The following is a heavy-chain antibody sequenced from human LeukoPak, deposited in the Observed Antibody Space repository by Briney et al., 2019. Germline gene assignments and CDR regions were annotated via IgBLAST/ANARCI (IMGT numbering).Heavy chain of an antibody. CDR2: IKQDGSEK. V-gene: IGHV3-7*05. D-gene: IGHD2-15*01. J-gene: IGHJ4*02. Sequence: GGSLRLSCAASGFTFSSYWMTWVRQAPGKGLEWVANIKQDGSEKYYVDSVKGRFTLSRDNAKNSLYLQMSSLRVEDTAVYYCAHHIYSNYWGQGTLVTVSS. CDR3: AHHIYSNY. CDR1: GFTFSSYW.